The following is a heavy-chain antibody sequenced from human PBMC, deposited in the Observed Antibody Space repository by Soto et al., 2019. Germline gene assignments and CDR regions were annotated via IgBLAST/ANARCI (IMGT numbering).Heavy chain of an antibody. CDR2: ISWNSGSI. Sequence: EVQLVESGGGLVQPGRSLRLSCAASGFTFDDYAMHWVRQAPGKGLEWVSGISWNSGSIGYADSVKGRFTISRDNAKNSLYLQMNSLRAEDTALYYCAKDHENYYYYCMDVWGKGTTVTVSS. CDR1: GFTFDDYA. J-gene: IGHJ6*03. CDR3: AKDHENYYYYCMDV. V-gene: IGHV3-9*01.